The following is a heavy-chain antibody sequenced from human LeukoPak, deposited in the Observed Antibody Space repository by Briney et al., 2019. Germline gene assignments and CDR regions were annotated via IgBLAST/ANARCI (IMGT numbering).Heavy chain of an antibody. Sequence: GGSLRLSCAASGFTVSSDYLSWVRQAPGKGLEWVSVIYSGGSTYYADSVKGRFTISRDNSKNTLYLQMNSLRAEDTAVYYCARERSVMQLFSGLQDDAFAIWGQGTMVTVSS. V-gene: IGHV3-53*01. CDR3: ARERSVMQLFSGLQDDAFAI. CDR2: IYSGGST. D-gene: IGHD2/OR15-2a*01. CDR1: GFTVSSDY. J-gene: IGHJ3*02.